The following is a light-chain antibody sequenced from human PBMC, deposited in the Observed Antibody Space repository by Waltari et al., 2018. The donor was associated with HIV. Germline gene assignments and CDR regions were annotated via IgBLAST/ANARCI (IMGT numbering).Light chain of an antibody. CDR2: DAS. J-gene: IGKJ2*01. Sequence: DIQMTQSPSSLSASVGDGVPITCRASQVISNSLAWDQQKPGKAPKLLIFDASRLESGVPSRFSGSGGGADFTLTITTLQAEDFATYFCQQYYNIPRTFGQGTEVEV. V-gene: IGKV1-NL1*01. CDR1: QVISNS. CDR3: QQYYNIPRT.